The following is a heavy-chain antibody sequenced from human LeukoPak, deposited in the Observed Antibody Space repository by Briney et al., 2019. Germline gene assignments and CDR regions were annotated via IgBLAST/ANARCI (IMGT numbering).Heavy chain of an antibody. CDR3: ARVPLWFGEWYFDY. D-gene: IGHD3-10*01. J-gene: IGHJ4*02. CDR1: GFTFSRYG. V-gene: IGHV3-7*01. Sequence: PGGSLRLSCAASGFTFSRYGMSWVRQAPGKGLEWVANIKQDGSEKYYVDSVKGRFTISRDNAKNSLYLQMNSLRAEDTAVYYCARVPLWFGEWYFDYWGQGTLVTVSS. CDR2: IKQDGSEK.